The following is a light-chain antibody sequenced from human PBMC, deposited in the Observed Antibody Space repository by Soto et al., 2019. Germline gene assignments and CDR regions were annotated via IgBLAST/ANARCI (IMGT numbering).Light chain of an antibody. V-gene: IGKV3-11*01. CDR1: QSVSSY. Sequence: EIVLTQSPSTLSLSPGEKATLSCRASQSVSSYLAWYQQKPGQAPRLLIYDASNRATGIPARFRGSGSGTDFTLTISRLEPEDFAVYYCQQRSNWFTFAEGTKVDIK. CDR2: DAS. J-gene: IGKJ4*01. CDR3: QQRSNWFT.